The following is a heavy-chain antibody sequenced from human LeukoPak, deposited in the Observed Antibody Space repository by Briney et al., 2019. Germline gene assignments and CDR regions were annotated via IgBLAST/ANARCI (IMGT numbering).Heavy chain of an antibody. D-gene: IGHD6-13*01. CDR2: IYHSGST. CDR3: ARVGRSSWYLDY. J-gene: IGHJ4*02. Sequence: SSQTLSLTCTVSGGSISSGGYYWSWIRQPPGKGLEWIGYIYHSGSTYYNPSLKSRVTISVDRSKNQFSLKLSSVTAADTAVYYCARVGRSSWYLDYWGQGTLVTVSS. V-gene: IGHV4-30-2*01. CDR1: GGSISSGGYY.